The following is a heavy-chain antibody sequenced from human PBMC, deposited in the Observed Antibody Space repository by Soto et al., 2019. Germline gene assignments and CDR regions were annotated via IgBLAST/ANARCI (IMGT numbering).Heavy chain of an antibody. CDR1: GGSISSSSYY. CDR2: IYYSGST. Sequence: QLQLQESGPGLVKPSETLSLTCTVSGGSISSSSYYWGWIRQPPGKGLEWIGSIYYSGSTYYNPSLKSRVTISVDTSKNQFSLKLSSVTAADTAVYYCATQTVWFGELRDAFDIWGQGTMVTVSS. V-gene: IGHV4-39*01. D-gene: IGHD3-10*01. J-gene: IGHJ3*02. CDR3: ATQTVWFGELRDAFDI.